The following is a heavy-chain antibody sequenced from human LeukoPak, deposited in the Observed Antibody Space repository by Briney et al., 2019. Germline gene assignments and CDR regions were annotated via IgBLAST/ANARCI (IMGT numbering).Heavy chain of an antibody. CDR2: IKSKTDGGTT. D-gene: IGHD6-19*01. J-gene: IGHJ6*03. CDR3: TTGGQWLEPLYYYYYYMDV. V-gene: IGHV3-15*01. Sequence: GGSLRLSCAASGFTFSNAWMSWVRQAPGKGLEWVGRIKSKTDGGTTDYAAPVKGRFTISRDDSKNTLYLQMNSLKTEDTAVHYCTTGGQWLEPLYYYYYYMDVWGKGTTVTVSS. CDR1: GFTFSNAW.